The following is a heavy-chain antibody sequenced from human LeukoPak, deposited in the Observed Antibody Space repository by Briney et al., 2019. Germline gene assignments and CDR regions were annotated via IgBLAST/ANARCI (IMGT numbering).Heavy chain of an antibody. D-gene: IGHD2-15*01. Sequence: ASVKVSCKVSGYTLTELSMHWVRQAPGKGLEWMGGSDPADGETIYAQKFQGRVTMTEDTSTDTAYMELSSLRSEDTAVCYCATVFFYGGYCSGGSCHRGAFDIWGQGTMVTVSS. CDR1: GYTLTELS. CDR3: ATVFFYGGYCSGGSCHRGAFDI. CDR2: SDPADGET. J-gene: IGHJ3*02. V-gene: IGHV1-24*01.